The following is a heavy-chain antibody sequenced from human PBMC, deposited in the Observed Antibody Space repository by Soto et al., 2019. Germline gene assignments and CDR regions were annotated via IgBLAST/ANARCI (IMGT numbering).Heavy chain of an antibody. Sequence: ETLSLTCAVYGGSFSGYYWSWIRQPPGKGLEWIGEINHSGSTNYNPSLKSRVTISVDTSKNQFSLKLSSVTAADTAVYYCARRIAGPRNFDYWGQGTLVTVSS. CDR3: ARRIAGPRNFDY. D-gene: IGHD6-13*01. V-gene: IGHV4-34*01. CDR1: GGSFSGYY. J-gene: IGHJ4*02. CDR2: INHSGST.